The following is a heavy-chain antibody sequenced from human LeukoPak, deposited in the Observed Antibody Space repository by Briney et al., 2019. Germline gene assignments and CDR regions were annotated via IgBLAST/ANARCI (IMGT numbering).Heavy chain of an antibody. J-gene: IGHJ6*03. CDR1: GFTPSDYY. Sequence: GGSLRLSCAASGFTPSDYYMSWIRQAPGKGLEWVSYSSSSGSTIYYADSVKGRFAISRDNAKNTLYLQMNSLRAEDTAVYYCAKREGYSSSAGYYYYMDVWGKGTTVTVSS. D-gene: IGHD6-13*01. CDR2: SSSSGSTI. V-gene: IGHV3-11*01. CDR3: AKREGYSSSAGYYYYMDV.